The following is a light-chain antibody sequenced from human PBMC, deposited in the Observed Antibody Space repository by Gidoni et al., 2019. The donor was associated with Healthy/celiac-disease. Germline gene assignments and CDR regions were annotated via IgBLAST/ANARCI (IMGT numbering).Light chain of an antibody. J-gene: IGLJ2*01. CDR3: CSYAGSSTLV. Sequence: QSALTQPASVSGCPGQSITISCTGTSSDVWSYNLVSWHQQHPGKAPKLMIYEVRKRPSGVSNRFSGSKSGNTASLTISGLQAEDEADYYCCSYAGSSTLVFGGGTKLTVL. CDR2: EVR. V-gene: IGLV2-23*02. CDR1: SSDVWSYNL.